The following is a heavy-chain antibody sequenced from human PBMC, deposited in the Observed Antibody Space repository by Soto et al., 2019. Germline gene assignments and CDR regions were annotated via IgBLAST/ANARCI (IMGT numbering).Heavy chain of an antibody. CDR2: IYYSGST. J-gene: IGHJ5*02. Sequence: QVQLQESGPGLVKPSQTLSLTCSVSGGSISSGGYYWIWIRQHPEKGLDWVGNIYYSGSTKYNPSFMSRVNITVDAPSNSSSLDLGSATAADTAKYSWARHSAIWQWFDNRGQGTLVTVSS. CDR1: GGSISSGGYY. D-gene: IGHD1-26*01. CDR3: ARHSAIWQWFDN. V-gene: IGHV4-31*03.